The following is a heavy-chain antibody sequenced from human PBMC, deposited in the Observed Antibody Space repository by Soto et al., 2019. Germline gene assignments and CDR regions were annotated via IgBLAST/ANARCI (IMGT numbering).Heavy chain of an antibody. CDR1: GFTFSHVW. Sequence: EVQLVESGGGLVKPGGSLRLSCAASGFTFSHVWMTWFLQSPGKGLEWVGRIKRKTDGGTTDYAANVKGRFTISRDDLTNTLYRQMNSLKIEDTAVYYCNEDASCSSNSCPGDLYIWGQGTMVTVSS. CDR2: IKRKTDGGTT. CDR3: NEDASCSSNSCPGDLYI. J-gene: IGHJ3*02. V-gene: IGHV3-15*01. D-gene: IGHD2-2*01.